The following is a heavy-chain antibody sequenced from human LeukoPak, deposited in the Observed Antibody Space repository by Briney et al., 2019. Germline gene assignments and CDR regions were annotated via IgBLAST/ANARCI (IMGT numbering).Heavy chain of an antibody. CDR3: ARYMDRGVIITHGYDAFDI. D-gene: IGHD3-10*01. J-gene: IGHJ3*02. CDR1: GGSISSYY. Sequence: SETLSLTCTVSGGSISSYYWSWIRQPAGKGLEWIGRIYTSGSTNYNPSLKSRVTMSVDTSKNQFSLKLSSVTAADTAVYYCARYMDRGVIITHGYDAFDIWGQGTMVTVSS. CDR2: IYTSGST. V-gene: IGHV4-4*07.